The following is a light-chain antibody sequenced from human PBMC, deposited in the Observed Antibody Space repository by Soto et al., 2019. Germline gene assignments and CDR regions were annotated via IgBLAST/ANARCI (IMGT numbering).Light chain of an antibody. J-gene: IGLJ2*01. CDR2: GNS. CDR3: QSYDSSLSGSDVV. Sequence: QAVVTQPPSVSGAPGQRVTISCTGSSSNIGAGYDVHWYQQLPGTAPKLLIYGNSNRPSGVRDRFSGSKSGTSASLAITGLQAEDEADYYCQSYDSSLSGSDVVFGGGTKLTVL. V-gene: IGLV1-40*01. CDR1: SSNIGAGYD.